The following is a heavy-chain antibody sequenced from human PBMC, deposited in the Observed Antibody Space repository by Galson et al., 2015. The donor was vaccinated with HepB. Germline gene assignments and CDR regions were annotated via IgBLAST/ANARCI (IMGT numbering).Heavy chain of an antibody. CDR2: IRQSGLEK. CDR3: ARDGWGGFLDS. Sequence: SLRLSCAVSGFTFQNYWMSWVRQAPGKGPEWVANIRQSGLEKFYVDSVKGRFTISRDNAKDSLFLQLSSLSVEDTAMYYCARDGWGGFLDSWGQGTLVTVSS. V-gene: IGHV3-7*01. D-gene: IGHD3-16*01. CDR1: GFTFQNYW. J-gene: IGHJ4*02.